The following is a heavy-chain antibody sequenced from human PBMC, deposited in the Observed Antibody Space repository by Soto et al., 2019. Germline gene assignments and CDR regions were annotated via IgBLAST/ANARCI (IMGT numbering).Heavy chain of an antibody. CDR1: GFTFSSYA. Sequence: GGSLRLSCAASGFTFSSYAMSWVRQAPGKGLEWVSAISGSGGSTYYADSVKGRFTISRDNSKNTLYLQMNSLRAENTAVYYCARLPRFLEWLRWFDPWGQGTLVTVSS. CDR2: ISGSGGST. V-gene: IGHV3-23*01. CDR3: ARLPRFLEWLRWFDP. D-gene: IGHD3-3*01. J-gene: IGHJ5*02.